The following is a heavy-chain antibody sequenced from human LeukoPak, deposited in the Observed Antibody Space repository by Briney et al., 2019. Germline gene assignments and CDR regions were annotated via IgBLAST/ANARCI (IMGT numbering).Heavy chain of an antibody. Sequence: GGSLRLSCAASGFTFSSYAMSWVRQAPGKGLEWLSDISGSGGSPYYADSVKGRFTISRDNSKNTLYLQMNSLRAEDTAVYYCAKPHYYYDTMRYSAGDHWGQGTLVTVSS. CDR2: ISGSGGSP. V-gene: IGHV3-23*01. CDR3: AKPHYYYDTMRYSAGDH. J-gene: IGHJ4*02. CDR1: GFTFSSYA. D-gene: IGHD3-22*01.